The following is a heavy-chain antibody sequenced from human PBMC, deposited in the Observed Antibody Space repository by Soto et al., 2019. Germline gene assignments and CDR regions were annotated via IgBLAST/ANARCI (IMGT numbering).Heavy chain of an antibody. D-gene: IGHD1-26*01. V-gene: IGHV3-30*03. CDR3: VTALPSGDLLGERDFDY. CDR2: ISFNGRNQ. Sequence: GGSLRLSCAASGFTFSTYGMHWVRQAPGKGPEWVAAISFNGRNQYYADSVKGRFTISRDNSKNTLYFQMNSLRADDTAVDYCVTALPSGDLLGERDFDYWGQGA. J-gene: IGHJ4*02. CDR1: GFTFSTYG.